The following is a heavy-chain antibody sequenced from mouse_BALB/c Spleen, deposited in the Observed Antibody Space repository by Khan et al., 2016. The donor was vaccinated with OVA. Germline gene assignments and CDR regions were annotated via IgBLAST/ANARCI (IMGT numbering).Heavy chain of an antibody. V-gene: IGHV1S135*01. Sequence: VQLQQSGPELMKPGASVKISCKASGYSFTTYYIHWVKQSHGKSLEWIGYIDPFNDDTNYNQKFKGKATLTVDKSYSTAYMHLSSLTSEDSAVYYCSRHGSISWFAYWGQGTLVTVSA. CDR3: SRHGSISWFAY. D-gene: IGHD1-1*01. J-gene: IGHJ3*01. CDR2: IDPFNDDT. CDR1: GYSFTTYY.